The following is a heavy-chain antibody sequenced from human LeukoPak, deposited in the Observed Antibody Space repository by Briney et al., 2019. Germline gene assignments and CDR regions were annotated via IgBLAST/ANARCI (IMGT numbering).Heavy chain of an antibody. J-gene: IGHJ5*02. D-gene: IGHD3-3*01. CDR3: ARVSTIFGVVISNWFDP. CDR1: GGSISSYY. Sequence: SETLSLTCTVSGGSISSYYWSWIRQPAGKGLEWIGRISTSGSTNYNPSLKSRVTISVDTSKNQFSLKLSSVTAADTAVYYCARVSTIFGVVISNWFDPWGQGTLVTVSS. V-gene: IGHV4-4*07. CDR2: ISTSGST.